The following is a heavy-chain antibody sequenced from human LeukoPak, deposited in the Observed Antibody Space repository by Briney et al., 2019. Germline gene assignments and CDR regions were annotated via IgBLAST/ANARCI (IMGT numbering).Heavy chain of an antibody. V-gene: IGHV6-1*01. CDR1: GDSVSTNSVA. Sequence: SQTLSLTCAISGDSVSTNSVAWNWIRQSPSRGLEWLGRTYYRSKWYNDYAESMKSRITINPDTSKNQFSLQLNSVTPEDTAVYYCARGSWQQLVLWGVGYYFDYWGQGTLVTVSS. D-gene: IGHD6-13*01. J-gene: IGHJ4*02. CDR2: TYYRSKWYN. CDR3: ARGSWQQLVLWGVGYYFDY.